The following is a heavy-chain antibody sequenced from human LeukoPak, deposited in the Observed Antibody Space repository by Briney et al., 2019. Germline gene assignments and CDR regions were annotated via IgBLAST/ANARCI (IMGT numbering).Heavy chain of an antibody. CDR2: IYTSGST. Sequence: SETLSLTCTVSGGSISSGSYYWSWIRQPAGKGLEWIGRIYTSGSTNYNPSLKSRVTISVDTSKNQFSLKLSSVPAADTAVYYCAGGGSWYDAFDIWGQGTMVTVSS. CDR1: GGSISSGSYY. V-gene: IGHV4-61*02. D-gene: IGHD6-13*01. CDR3: AGGGSWYDAFDI. J-gene: IGHJ3*02.